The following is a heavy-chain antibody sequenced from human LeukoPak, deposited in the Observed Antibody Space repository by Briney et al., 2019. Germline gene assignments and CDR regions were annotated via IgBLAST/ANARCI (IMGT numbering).Heavy chain of an antibody. Sequence: SETLSLTCTVSGGSISSYYWSWIRQPPGKGLEWTGYIYYSGSTNYNPSLKSRVTISVDTSKNQFSLKLSSVTAADTAVYYCARGYSSGWYWGPRGMDVWGQGTTVTVSS. V-gene: IGHV4-59*08. CDR3: ARGYSSGWYWGPRGMDV. J-gene: IGHJ6*02. D-gene: IGHD6-19*01. CDR1: GGSISSYY. CDR2: IYYSGST.